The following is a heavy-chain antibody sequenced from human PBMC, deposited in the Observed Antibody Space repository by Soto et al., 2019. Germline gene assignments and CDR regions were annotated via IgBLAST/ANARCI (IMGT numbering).Heavy chain of an antibody. D-gene: IGHD3-10*01. CDR3: ARDQGSWIGDPYFDY. CDR1: GFTFSSYG. CDR2: IWYDGSNK. Sequence: QVQLVESGGGVVQPGRSLRLSCAASGFTFSSYGMHWVRQAPGKGLEWVAVIWYDGSNKYYADSVKGRFTISRDNSKNTLYLQMNSLRAEDTAVYYCARDQGSWIGDPYFDYWGQGTLVTVSS. J-gene: IGHJ4*02. V-gene: IGHV3-33*01.